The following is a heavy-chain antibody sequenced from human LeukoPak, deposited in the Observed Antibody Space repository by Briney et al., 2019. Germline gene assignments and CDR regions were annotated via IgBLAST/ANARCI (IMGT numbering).Heavy chain of an antibody. Sequence: HSGGSLRLSCAASGFTFSSYWMHWVRQAPGKGLVWVSRINSDGSSTSYADSVKGRFTISRDNAKNTLYLQMNSLRAEDTAVYYCANGGTHYYGSGEGVDYWGQGTLVTVSS. CDR1: GFTFSSYW. J-gene: IGHJ4*02. CDR2: INSDGSST. D-gene: IGHD3-10*01. CDR3: ANGGTHYYGSGEGVDY. V-gene: IGHV3-74*01.